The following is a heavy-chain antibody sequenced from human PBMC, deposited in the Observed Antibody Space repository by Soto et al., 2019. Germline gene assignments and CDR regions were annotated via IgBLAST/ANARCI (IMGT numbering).Heavy chain of an antibody. Sequence: SVKVSCKASGGTFSSYAISWVRQAPGQGLEWMGGIIPIFGTANYAQKFQGRVTITADESTSTAYMELSSLRSEDTAVYYCARDIYSGGWPRNINWFDPWGQGTLVTV. V-gene: IGHV1-69*13. CDR1: GGTFSSYA. J-gene: IGHJ5*02. CDR3: ARDIYSGGWPRNINWFDP. CDR2: IIPIFGTA. D-gene: IGHD6-19*01.